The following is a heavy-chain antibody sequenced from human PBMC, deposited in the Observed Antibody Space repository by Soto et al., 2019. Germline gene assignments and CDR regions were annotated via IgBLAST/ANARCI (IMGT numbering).Heavy chain of an antibody. V-gene: IGHV3-7*04. CDR1: ESTVSRDW. J-gene: IGHJ4*02. CDR2: INQDGSEK. Sequence: EVHLVESGGGLVQTGGSLRLSCAIFESTVSRDWMNWVRQAPGKGLEWVAHINQDGSEKYYVDSVKGRFTISRDNAKKSLYPQMNSLGPADTAMYYCSGGVGDAFWGQGTLVTVSS. CDR3: SGGVGDAF. D-gene: IGHD1-26*01.